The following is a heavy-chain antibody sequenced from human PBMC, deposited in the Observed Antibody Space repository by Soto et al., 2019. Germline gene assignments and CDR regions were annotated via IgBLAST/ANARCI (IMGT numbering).Heavy chain of an antibody. CDR3: ARSDRAWAAGLYYYCGMDV. Sequence: SETLCLTCTVSGGSISAYYGSWIRRPPGRGLEWIGYIYYSGSTNYNPSLKSRVTISVDTSKNQFSLKLTSVTAADTAVYYCARSDRAWAAGLYYYCGMDVWGQGTTVTVSS. V-gene: IGHV4-59*01. CDR1: GGSISAYY. D-gene: IGHD2-15*01. J-gene: IGHJ6*02. CDR2: IYYSGST.